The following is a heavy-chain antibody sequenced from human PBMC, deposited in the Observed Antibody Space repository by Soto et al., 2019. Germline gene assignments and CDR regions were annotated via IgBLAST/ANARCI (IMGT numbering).Heavy chain of an antibody. V-gene: IGHV3-7*05. Sequence: PGGSLRLSCAASGFTFNTYSMSWVRQAPGKGLEWVANIEEDGSEKYYVDSVKGRLTISRDNAKNSLYLQMSSLRAEDTAVYYCARAYSSGYYFDYWGQGTLVTVSS. CDR1: GFTFNTYS. D-gene: IGHD3-22*01. CDR2: IEEDGSEK. CDR3: ARAYSSGYYFDY. J-gene: IGHJ4*02.